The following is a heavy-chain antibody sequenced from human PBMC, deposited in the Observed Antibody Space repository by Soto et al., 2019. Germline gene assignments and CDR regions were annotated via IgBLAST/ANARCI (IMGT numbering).Heavy chain of an antibody. J-gene: IGHJ3*02. CDR2: ISSSSSYI. Sequence: EVQLVESGGGLVKPGGSLRLSCVASGFTFSSYSMNWVRQAPGKGLEWVSSISSSSSYIYYADSVKGRFTISRDNAKNSLYLQMNSLRAEDTAVYYCARDLMDTVTSDAFDIWGQGTMVTVSS. CDR3: ARDLMDTVTSDAFDI. CDR1: GFTFSSYS. D-gene: IGHD4-4*01. V-gene: IGHV3-21*01.